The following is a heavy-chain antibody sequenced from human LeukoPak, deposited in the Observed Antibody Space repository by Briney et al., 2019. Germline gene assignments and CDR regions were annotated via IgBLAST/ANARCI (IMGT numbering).Heavy chain of an antibody. Sequence: ASVKVSCKASGYTFTYYYMHWVRQAPGQGFEWMGWINPNDGDTNYAQKVQGRVTITRDTSISTAHMEVSRLRSDDTAVYYCARANFLYCSSSTCLFDYWGQGTLVTVSS. D-gene: IGHD2-2*01. CDR1: GYTFTYYY. V-gene: IGHV1-2*02. J-gene: IGHJ4*02. CDR2: INPNDGDT. CDR3: ARANFLYCSSSTCLFDY.